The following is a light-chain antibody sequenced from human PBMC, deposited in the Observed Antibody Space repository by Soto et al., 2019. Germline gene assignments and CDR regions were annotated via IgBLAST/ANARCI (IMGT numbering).Light chain of an antibody. J-gene: IGKJ4*01. V-gene: IGKV1-39*01. CDR1: QSISSY. CDR3: QQRYSAPLT. Sequence: DIQMTQSPSSLSASVGDRVTITCRASQSISSYLNWYQQKPGKVPKLLIYAASSLQSGVQSRFSGSGSGTDFTLTIRSLQPEDFATYYCQQRYSAPLTFGGGTKVDIK. CDR2: AAS.